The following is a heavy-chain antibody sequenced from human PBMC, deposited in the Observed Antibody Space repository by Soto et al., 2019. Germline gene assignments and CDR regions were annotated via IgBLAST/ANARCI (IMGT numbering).Heavy chain of an antibody. V-gene: IGHV2-5*01. CDR2: IYWNDDK. CDR1: GFSLSTIGVG. CDR3: ALTYYDFWSGYYVGWDV. D-gene: IGHD3-3*01. Sequence: SGPTLVNPTQTLTLTCSFSGFSLSTIGVGVGWIRQPPGKALEWLALIYWNDDKRYSPSLKSRLTITKDTSKNQVVLTMTNMDPVDTATYYCALTYYDFWSGYYVGWDVWGQGTTVTVS. J-gene: IGHJ6*02.